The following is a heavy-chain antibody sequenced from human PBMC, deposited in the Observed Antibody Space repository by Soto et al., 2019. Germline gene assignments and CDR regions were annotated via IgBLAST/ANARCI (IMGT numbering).Heavy chain of an antibody. J-gene: IGHJ4*02. CDR2: IYYSGST. V-gene: IGHV4-59*12. CDR1: GGSISSYY. Sequence: SETLSLTCTVSGGSISSYYWSWIRQPPGKGLEWIGYIYYSGSTNYNPSLKSRVTISVDTSKNQFSLRLSSVTAADTAVYYCARVISNYDSSGYCFDHWGQGTLVTVSS. CDR3: ARVISNYDSSGYCFDH. D-gene: IGHD3-22*01.